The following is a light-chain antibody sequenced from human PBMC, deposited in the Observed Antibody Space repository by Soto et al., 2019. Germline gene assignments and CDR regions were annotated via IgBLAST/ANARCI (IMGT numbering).Light chain of an antibody. CDR3: QQSYSTPFT. V-gene: IGKV1-39*01. Sequence: DIQMTQSPSSLSASVGDRVTITCRASQSTSSYLNWYQQKPGKAPKLLIYAASSLQSGVPSRFSGSGSGTDFTLTISSLQPEDSATYYCQQSYSTPFTFGPGTKVEIK. J-gene: IGKJ3*01. CDR2: AAS. CDR1: QSTSSY.